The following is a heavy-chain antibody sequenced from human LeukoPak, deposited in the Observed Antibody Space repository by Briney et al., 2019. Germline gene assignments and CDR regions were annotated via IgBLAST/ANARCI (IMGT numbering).Heavy chain of an antibody. J-gene: IGHJ5*02. D-gene: IGHD6-13*01. CDR2: ISYDGSNK. Sequence: GGSLRLSCAASGFTFSCYGMHWVRQAPGKGLEWVAVISYDGSNKYYADSVKGRFTISRDNSKNTLYLQMNSLRAEDTAVYYCAKGLGSSWINWFDPWGQGTLVTVSS. V-gene: IGHV3-30*18. CDR1: GFTFSCYG. CDR3: AKGLGSSWINWFDP.